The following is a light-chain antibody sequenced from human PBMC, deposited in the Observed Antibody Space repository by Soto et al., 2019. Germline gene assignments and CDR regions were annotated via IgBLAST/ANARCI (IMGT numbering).Light chain of an antibody. J-gene: IGLJ3*02. CDR1: SSNIGAGYD. V-gene: IGLV1-40*01. CDR3: QSYDSSLRGV. Sequence: QSVLTQPPSVSGAPGQRVTISCTGSSSNIGAGYDVHWYQQVPGTAPKPLIYGNTNRPSGVPDRFSGSKSGTSASLAITGLQAEDEADYYCQSYDSSLRGVFGGGTKLTVL. CDR2: GNT.